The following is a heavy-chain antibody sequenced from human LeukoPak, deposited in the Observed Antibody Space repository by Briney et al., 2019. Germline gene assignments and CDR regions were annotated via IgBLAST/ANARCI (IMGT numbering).Heavy chain of an antibody. CDR2: INHSGST. D-gene: IGHD3-10*01. CDR3: AREGKYYSSGSYYKKQTGVDY. V-gene: IGHV4-34*01. J-gene: IGHJ4*02. Sequence: PSETLSLTCAVYGGSFSGYYWSWIRQPPAKGLEWVGEINHSGSTNYNTYLKSRVTISVDTSKNQFSLKLSSVTAAYTAVYYCAREGKYYSSGSYYKKQTGVDYWGQGTLVTVSS. CDR1: GGSFSGYY.